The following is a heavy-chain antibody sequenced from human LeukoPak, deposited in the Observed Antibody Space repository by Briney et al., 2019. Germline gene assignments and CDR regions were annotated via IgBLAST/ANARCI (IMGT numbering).Heavy chain of an antibody. D-gene: IGHD6-19*01. CDR3: ATMQWLEGVDWFDP. V-gene: IGHV3-30*02. CDR2: IRYDESNK. J-gene: IGHJ5*02. CDR1: GFSFSRNG. Sequence: PGRSLRLSCAASGFSFSRNGFHWVRQAPGKGLEWVAFIRYDESNKFYADSVKGRFTISRDNSKNILFLQMNSLRAEDTAVYYCATMQWLEGVDWFDPWGQGTLVTVSS.